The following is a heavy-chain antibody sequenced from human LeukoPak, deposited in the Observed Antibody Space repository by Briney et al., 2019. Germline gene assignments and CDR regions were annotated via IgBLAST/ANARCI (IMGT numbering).Heavy chain of an antibody. CDR3: ARGLFGRIRRPFDI. CDR2: INHSGST. V-gene: IGHV4-34*01. J-gene: IGHJ3*02. CDR1: GGSFSGYY. Sequence: PSETLSLTCAVYGGSFSGYYWSWIRQPPGKGLEWIGEINHSGSTNYNPSLKSRVTISVDTSKNQFSLKLSSVTAADTAVYYCARGLFGRIRRPFDIWGQGTMVTVSS. D-gene: IGHD3-10*02.